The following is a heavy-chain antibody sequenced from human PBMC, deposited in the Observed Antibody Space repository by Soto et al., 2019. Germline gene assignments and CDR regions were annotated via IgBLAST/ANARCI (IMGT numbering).Heavy chain of an antibody. D-gene: IGHD2-15*01. J-gene: IGHJ4*02. Sequence: VQLLDSGGGLAQPGGSLRLSSAASGFTFSNYAMTWDRQAPGKGLEWVSIITGNGGSTYYADSVKGRFTISRDNSQNTLYLQMNSLRVEDTAVYYCAKLHPGYCNRGTCYRYFDYWGQGTLVTVSS. CDR3: AKLHPGYCNRGTCYRYFDY. V-gene: IGHV3-23*01. CDR2: ITGNGGST. CDR1: GFTFSNYA.